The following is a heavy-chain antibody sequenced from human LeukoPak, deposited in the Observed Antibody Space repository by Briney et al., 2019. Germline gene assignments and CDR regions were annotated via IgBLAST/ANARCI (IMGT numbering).Heavy chain of an antibody. D-gene: IGHD3-3*01. Sequence: ASVKDSCKATVYTYTGYYMHWVRQATAQGLEWMGWINPNSGGTNYAQEFQGRVTMTRDTSISTAYMELSRLRSDDTAVYFCARGRSEWLSDAFDIWGQGTMVTVSS. CDR2: INPNSGGT. CDR3: ARGRSEWLSDAFDI. CDR1: VYTYTGYY. J-gene: IGHJ3*02. V-gene: IGHV1-2*02.